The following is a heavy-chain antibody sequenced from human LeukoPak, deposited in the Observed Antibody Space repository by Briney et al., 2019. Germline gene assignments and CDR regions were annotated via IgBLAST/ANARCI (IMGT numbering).Heavy chain of an antibody. D-gene: IGHD3-3*01. CDR1: GGSISSSSYY. Sequence: SETLSLTCTVSGGSISSSSYYWGWIRQPPGKGLEWIGSIYYSGSTYYNPSLKSRVTISVDTSKNQFSLKLSSVTAADTAVYYCARSWGLRFLEWAGWFDPWGQGTLVTVSS. V-gene: IGHV4-39*01. CDR2: IYYSGST. J-gene: IGHJ5*02. CDR3: ARSWGLRFLEWAGWFDP.